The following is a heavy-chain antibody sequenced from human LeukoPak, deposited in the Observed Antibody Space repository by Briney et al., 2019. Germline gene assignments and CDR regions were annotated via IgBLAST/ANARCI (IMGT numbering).Heavy chain of an antibody. CDR1: GYTFTSYD. D-gene: IGHD6-13*01. Sequence: ASVKVSCKASGYTFTSYDLNWVRQATGQGLEWMGIINPSGGSTSYAQKFQGRVTMTRDTSTSTVYMELSSLRSEDTAVYYCARDMERIAAASFDYWGQGTLVTVSS. J-gene: IGHJ4*02. V-gene: IGHV1-46*01. CDR3: ARDMERIAAASFDY. CDR2: INPSGGST.